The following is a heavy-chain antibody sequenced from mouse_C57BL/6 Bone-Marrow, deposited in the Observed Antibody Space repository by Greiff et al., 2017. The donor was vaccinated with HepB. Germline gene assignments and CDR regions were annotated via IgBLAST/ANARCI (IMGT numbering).Heavy chain of an antibody. V-gene: IGHV14-4*01. CDR1: GFNIKDDY. CDR2: IDPENGDT. CDR3: TLRRFAY. Sequence: EVQLQQSGAELVRPGASVKLSCTASGFNIKDDYMHWVKQRPEQSLEWIGWIDPENGDTEYASKFQGKATITADTSSITAYLQLSSLTAEDTAVYYCTLRRFAYWGQGTLVTVSA. J-gene: IGHJ3*01.